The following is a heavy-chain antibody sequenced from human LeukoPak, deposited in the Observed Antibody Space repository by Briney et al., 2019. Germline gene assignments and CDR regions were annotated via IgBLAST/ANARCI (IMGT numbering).Heavy chain of an antibody. Sequence: KASETLSLTCTVSGGSISTYYWGWIRQPPGEGLEWIGYVSSNEGTNYNPSLKSRVTILVDTSKNQFSLKLSSVTAADTAVYYCARVRSYYGSVTGKSYYFDYWGQGTLVTVSS. V-gene: IGHV4-59*01. J-gene: IGHJ4*02. CDR2: VSSNEGT. D-gene: IGHD3-10*01. CDR3: ARVRSYYGSVTGKSYYFDY. CDR1: GGSISTYY.